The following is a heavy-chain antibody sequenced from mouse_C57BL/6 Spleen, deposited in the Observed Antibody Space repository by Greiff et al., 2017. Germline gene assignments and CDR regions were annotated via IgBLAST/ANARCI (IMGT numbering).Heavy chain of an antibody. CDR3: ARSVCDRYVDV. V-gene: IGHV1-64*01. CDR2: IHPNSGST. J-gene: IGHJ1*03. D-gene: IGHD2-13*01. Sequence: VQLQQPGAELVKPGASVKLSCKASGYTFTSYWMHWVKQRPGQGLEWIGMIHPNSGSTNYNEKFKSKATLTVDKSSSTAYMQLSSLTSEDSAVYYCARSVCDRYVDVWGTGTTVTVSS. CDR1: GYTFTSYW.